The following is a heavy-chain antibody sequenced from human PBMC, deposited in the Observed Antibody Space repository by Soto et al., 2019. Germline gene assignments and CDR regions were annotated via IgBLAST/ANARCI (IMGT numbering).Heavy chain of an antibody. V-gene: IGHV1-18*01. CDR2: ISAHNGNT. CDR1: GYDFTTYG. J-gene: IGHJ4*02. D-gene: IGHD1-1*01. CDR3: ARGRYGDY. Sequence: QVHLVQSGAEVKKPGASVKVSCKGSGYDFTTYGITWVRQAPGQGLEWMAWISAHNGNTDYAQKLQGRVTVTRDTSTSTAYMELRSLSSDDTAVYSCARGRYGDYWGQGALVTVS.